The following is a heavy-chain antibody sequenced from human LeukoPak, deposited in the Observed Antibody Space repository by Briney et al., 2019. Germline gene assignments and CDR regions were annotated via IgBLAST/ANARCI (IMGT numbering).Heavy chain of an antibody. Sequence: GGSLRLSCAASGFTFSSYEMNWVRQAPGKGLEWVSYISSSGSTIYYADSVKGRFTISRDNAKNSLYLQMNSLRAEDTAVYYCARDEATSDAFDIWGQGTMVTVSS. CDR3: ARDEATSDAFDI. J-gene: IGHJ3*02. CDR1: GFTFSSYE. V-gene: IGHV3-48*03. D-gene: IGHD5-12*01. CDR2: ISSSGSTI.